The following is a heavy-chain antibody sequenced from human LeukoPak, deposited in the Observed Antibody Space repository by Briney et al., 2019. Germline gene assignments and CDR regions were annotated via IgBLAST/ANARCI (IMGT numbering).Heavy chain of an antibody. CDR3: ARGKRESGCDIYHFDY. CDR2: IIPIFGSA. D-gene: IGHD5-12*01. V-gene: IGHV1-69*05. CDR1: GGTFISYA. J-gene: IGHJ4*02. Sequence: VASVEVSCKASGGTFISYAISWVRQAPGQGLEWMGRIIPIFGSASYARKFQDRVTIITDESTSTVHMELSSLRSEDTAVYYCARGKRESGCDIYHFDYWGQGTLVTVSS.